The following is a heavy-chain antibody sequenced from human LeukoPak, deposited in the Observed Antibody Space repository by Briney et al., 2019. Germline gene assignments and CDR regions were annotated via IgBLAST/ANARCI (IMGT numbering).Heavy chain of an antibody. D-gene: IGHD3-22*01. CDR2: IRYDGSNK. CDR3: ARDREYYDSSGYSWFDP. V-gene: IGHV3-30*02. J-gene: IGHJ5*02. CDR1: GFTFSSYG. Sequence: GGSLRLSCAASGFTFSSYGMHWVRQAPGKGLEWVAFIRYDGSNKYYADSVKGRFTISRDNSKNTLYLQMNSLRAEDTAVYYCARDREYYDSSGYSWFDPWGQGTLVTVSS.